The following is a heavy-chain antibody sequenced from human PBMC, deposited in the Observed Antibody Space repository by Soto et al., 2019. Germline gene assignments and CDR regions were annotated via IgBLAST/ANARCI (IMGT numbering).Heavy chain of an antibody. Sequence: QVQLVQSGAEVKKPGSSVKVSCKASGGTFSSYAISWVRQAPGQGLEWMGGIIPIFGTANYAQKFQGRVTITADESTSTAYRELSSLRSEDTAVYYCAREFYYYDSSGYYPGNNWFDPWGQGTLVTVSS. CDR3: AREFYYYDSSGYYPGNNWFDP. V-gene: IGHV1-69*12. CDR1: GGTFSSYA. J-gene: IGHJ5*02. D-gene: IGHD3-22*01. CDR2: IIPIFGTA.